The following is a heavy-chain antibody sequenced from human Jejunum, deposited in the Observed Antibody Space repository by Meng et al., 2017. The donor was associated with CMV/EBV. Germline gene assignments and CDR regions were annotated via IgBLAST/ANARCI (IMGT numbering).Heavy chain of an antibody. D-gene: IGHD3-10*01. CDR2: IYYSGST. J-gene: IGHJ5*02. V-gene: IGHV4-61*08. CDR3: ARGFGSGRNNWFDP. Sequence: SGGSVSSGGYHWSWIRQPPGKGLEWIGYIYYSGSTDYNPSLKSRVTISVDTSKNQFSLNLSSVTAADTAVYYCARGFGSGRNNWFDPWGQGTLVTVSS. CDR1: GGSVSSGGYH.